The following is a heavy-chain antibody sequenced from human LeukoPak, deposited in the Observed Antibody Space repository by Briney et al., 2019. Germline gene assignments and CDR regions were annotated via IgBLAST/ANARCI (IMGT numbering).Heavy chain of an antibody. CDR3: AKAGAVVVVAAKYFDY. J-gene: IGHJ4*02. CDR1: GFTLSNYA. Sequence: GGSLRLSCATSGFTLSNYAMSWVRQAPGKGLEWVSAISGSGGSTYYADSVKGRFTISRDNSKNTLYLQVNSLRAEDTAVYYCAKAGAVVVVAAKYFDYWGQGTLVTVSS. CDR2: ISGSGGST. D-gene: IGHD2-15*01. V-gene: IGHV3-23*01.